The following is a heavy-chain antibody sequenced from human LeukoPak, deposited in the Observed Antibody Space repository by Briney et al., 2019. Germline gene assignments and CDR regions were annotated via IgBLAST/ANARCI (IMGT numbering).Heavy chain of an antibody. V-gene: IGHV4-34*01. D-gene: IGHD3-10*01. J-gene: IGHJ4*02. CDR1: GGSFSGYY. CDR2: INHSGST. Sequence: PSETLSLTCAVYGGSFSGYYWSWIRQPPGKELEWIGEINHSGSTTYNPSVKSRVTISQDTSKNQFSLKLSSVTAADTAVYYCARGEGSGSYMSYFDYWGQGGLVTVSS. CDR3: ARGEGSGSYMSYFDY.